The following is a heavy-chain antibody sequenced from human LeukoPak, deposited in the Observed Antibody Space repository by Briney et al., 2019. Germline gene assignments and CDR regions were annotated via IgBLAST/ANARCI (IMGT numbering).Heavy chain of an antibody. V-gene: IGHV3-74*01. CDR2: INSDGSKT. D-gene: IGHD3-10*01. J-gene: IGHJ4*02. CDR3: AREGSLEYYFDY. Sequence: GGSLRLSCAASGFFFNAYWMHWVRQAPGKGLVWVSRINSDGSKTSHADSVKGRFTISRDNAKNTLYLQMNGLRAEDTAVYYCAREGSLEYYFDYLGRGTLVTVSS. CDR1: GFFFNAYW.